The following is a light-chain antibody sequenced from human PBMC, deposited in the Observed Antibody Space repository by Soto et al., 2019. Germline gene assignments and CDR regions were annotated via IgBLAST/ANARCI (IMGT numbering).Light chain of an antibody. Sequence: DIQLTQSPSSLSASVGDRITITCRASQSISTYLNWYQQKPGEAPTLLVYDSSTLQSGVPSRCSGSGFGAEFTLTVSSLQPEDCATYYCQQSYSIPTWTFGQGTKVEIK. CDR1: QSISTY. CDR2: DSS. J-gene: IGKJ1*01. CDR3: QQSYSIPTWT. V-gene: IGKV1-39*01.